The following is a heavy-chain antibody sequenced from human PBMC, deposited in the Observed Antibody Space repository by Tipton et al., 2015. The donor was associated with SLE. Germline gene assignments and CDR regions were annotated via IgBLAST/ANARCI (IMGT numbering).Heavy chain of an antibody. Sequence: TLSLTCAVSGYSTSSGYYWGWIRQPPGKGLEWIGSIYHSGSTYYNPSLKSRVTISVDTSKNQFSLKLSSVTAADTAVYYCASTTVRAFDIWGQGTMVTVSS. J-gene: IGHJ3*02. CDR1: GYSTSSGYY. D-gene: IGHD4-17*01. V-gene: IGHV4-38-2*01. CDR3: ASTTVRAFDI. CDR2: IYHSGST.